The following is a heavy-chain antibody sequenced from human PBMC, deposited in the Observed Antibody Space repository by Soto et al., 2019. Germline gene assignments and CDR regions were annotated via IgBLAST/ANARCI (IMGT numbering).Heavy chain of an antibody. CDR2: ISSSGSTI. D-gene: IGHD3-3*01. CDR1: GCTFSSYE. V-gene: IGHV3-48*03. Sequence: GSLRLAGSASGCTFSSYEMNWVRQAPGKGLEWVSYISSSGSTIYYADSVKGRFTISRDNAKNSLYLQMNSLRAEDTAVYYCESLPQKGGPNYDFWSGYSQDYYYGMDVWGQGTTVTVYS. CDR3: ESLPQKGGPNYDFWSGYSQDYYYGMDV. J-gene: IGHJ6*02.